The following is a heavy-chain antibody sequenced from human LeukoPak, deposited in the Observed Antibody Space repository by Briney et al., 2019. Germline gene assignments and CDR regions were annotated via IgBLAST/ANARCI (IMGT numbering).Heavy chain of an antibody. D-gene: IGHD6-13*01. CDR3: ARETGVDSSSWYGNYYYYYYMDV. J-gene: IGHJ6*03. Sequence: SETLSLTCTVSGGSISNSYWSWIRQPAGKGLEWIGRIYPTDITTYNPSLKSRVTLSVDTSKNQFSLKVNSVTAADTAVYYCARETGVDSSSWYGNYYYYYYMDVWGKGTTVTVSS. CDR2: IYPTDIT. V-gene: IGHV4-4*07. CDR1: GGSISNSY.